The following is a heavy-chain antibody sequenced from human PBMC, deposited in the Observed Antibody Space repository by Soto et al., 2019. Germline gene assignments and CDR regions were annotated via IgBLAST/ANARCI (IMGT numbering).Heavy chain of an antibody. J-gene: IGHJ3*02. CDR3: AKAYYYDSSGYYFDDAFDI. Sequence: GGSLRLSCAASGFTFDDYTMHWVRQAPGKGLEWVSLISWDGGSTYYADSVKGRFTISRDNSKNSLYLQMNSLRTEDTALYYCAKAYYYDSSGYYFDDAFDIWGQGTMVTVSS. D-gene: IGHD3-22*01. CDR2: ISWDGGST. V-gene: IGHV3-43*01. CDR1: GFTFDDYT.